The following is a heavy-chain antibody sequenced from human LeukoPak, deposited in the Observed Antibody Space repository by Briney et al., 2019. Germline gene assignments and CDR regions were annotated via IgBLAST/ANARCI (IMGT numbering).Heavy chain of an antibody. V-gene: IGHV1-46*01. CDR2: IDPSGGST. CDR1: GYTFTSYY. Sequence: ASVKVSCKASGYTFTSYYMHWVRQAPGQGLEWMGIIDPSGGSTSYAQKFQGRVTMTRDTSTSTVYMELSSLRSEDTAVYYCARDPDCGGDCYFYFDYWGQGTLVTVSS. J-gene: IGHJ4*02. CDR3: ARDPDCGGDCYFYFDY. D-gene: IGHD2-21*02.